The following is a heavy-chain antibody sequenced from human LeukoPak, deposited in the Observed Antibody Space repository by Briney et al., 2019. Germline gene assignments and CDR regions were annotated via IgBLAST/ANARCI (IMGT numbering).Heavy chain of an antibody. CDR3: ARGHLVGTTSAYYYMDV. D-gene: IGHD1-26*01. V-gene: IGHV3-53*01. J-gene: IGHJ6*03. CDR2: IYGGRIT. Sequence: GVSLRPSCAASGFTVSSNYMSWVRQAPGKGLEWVSLIYGGRITYYADYVKGRFTISRDNSKNTLYLQMNSLRAEDTAVYYCARGHLVGTTSAYYYMDVWGKGTTVTVSS. CDR1: GFTVSSNY.